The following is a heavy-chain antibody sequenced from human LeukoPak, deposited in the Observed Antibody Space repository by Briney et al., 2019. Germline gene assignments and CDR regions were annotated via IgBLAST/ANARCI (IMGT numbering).Heavy chain of an antibody. CDR1: GFTFSSYA. D-gene: IGHD2-2*03. V-gene: IGHV3-30*04. Sequence: GGSLRLSCEASGFTFSSYAMHWVRQAPGKGLDWVAVIADDGSNKYYADSVKGRFTISRDNSNNTLFLQMNSLRAEDTAVYYCARVDDLDAFDTWGQGTMVTVSA. J-gene: IGHJ3*02. CDR2: IADDGSNK. CDR3: ARVDDLDAFDT.